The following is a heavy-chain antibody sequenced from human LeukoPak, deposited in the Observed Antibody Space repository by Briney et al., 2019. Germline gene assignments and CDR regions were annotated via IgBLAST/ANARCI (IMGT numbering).Heavy chain of an antibody. V-gene: IGHV4-39*01. Sequence: SETLSLTYTVSGGSISSSSYYWGWIRQPPGKGLEWIGSIYYSGSTYCNPSLKSRVTISVDTSKNQFSLKLSSVTAADTAVYYCVSLEMATRYYFDYWGQGTLVTVS. D-gene: IGHD5-24*01. CDR1: GGSISSSSYY. CDR2: IYYSGST. CDR3: VSLEMATRYYFDY. J-gene: IGHJ4*02.